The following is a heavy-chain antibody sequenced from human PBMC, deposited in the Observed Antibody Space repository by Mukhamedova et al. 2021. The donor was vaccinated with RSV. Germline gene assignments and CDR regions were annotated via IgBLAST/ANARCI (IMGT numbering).Heavy chain of an antibody. CDR2: IYTSGST. CDR3: SRSFLHGFTADYFAY. J-gene: IGHJ4*02. V-gene: IGHV4-61*02. Sequence: SWIRQPAGKGLEWIWRIYTSGSTNYNPSLKSRVPISVDTSKNQFSLKLSSVTAADTAVYYFSRSFLHGFTADYFAYCGQGTLVT. D-gene: IGHD3-10*01.